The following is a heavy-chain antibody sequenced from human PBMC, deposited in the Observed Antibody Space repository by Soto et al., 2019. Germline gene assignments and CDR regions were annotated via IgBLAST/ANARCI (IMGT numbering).Heavy chain of an antibody. Sequence: HPGGSLRLSCAASGFTFSSYAMHWVRQAPGKGLEWVAVISYDGSNKYYADSVKGRLTMSRDNSKNTLYLQMNSLRAEDTAVYYCARDANILRFLEWACDYWGQGTLVTVSS. CDR1: GFTFSSYA. J-gene: IGHJ4*02. CDR2: ISYDGSNK. V-gene: IGHV3-30-3*01. D-gene: IGHD3-3*01. CDR3: ARDANILRFLEWACDY.